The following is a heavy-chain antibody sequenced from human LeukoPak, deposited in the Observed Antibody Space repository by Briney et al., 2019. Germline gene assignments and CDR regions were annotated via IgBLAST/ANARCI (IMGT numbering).Heavy chain of an antibody. V-gene: IGHV3-48*02. CDR2: ISSSSGTI. CDR1: GFTFSTYS. D-gene: IGHD6-6*01. CDR3: AREASRSSDY. J-gene: IGHJ4*02. Sequence: PGGSLRLSCAASGFTFSTYSMNWVRQAPGKGLEWISYISSSSGTIYYADSVQGRFTISRDNAKNSLYLQMNSLRDEDTAVYYCAREASRSSDYWGQGALVTVSS.